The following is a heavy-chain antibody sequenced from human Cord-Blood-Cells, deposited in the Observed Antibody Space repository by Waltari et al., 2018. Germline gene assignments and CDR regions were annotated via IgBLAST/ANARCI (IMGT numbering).Heavy chain of an antibody. J-gene: IGHJ3*02. Sequence: TSYGISWVRQAPGQGLEWMGWFSAYNGNTNYAQKLQGRVTMTTDTSTSTAYMGLRSLRSDDTAVYYCASSRGTYDAFDIWGQGTMVTVSS. V-gene: IGHV1-18*01. CDR3: ASSRGTYDAFDI. CDR1: TSYG. D-gene: IGHD3-16*01. CDR2: FSAYNGNT.